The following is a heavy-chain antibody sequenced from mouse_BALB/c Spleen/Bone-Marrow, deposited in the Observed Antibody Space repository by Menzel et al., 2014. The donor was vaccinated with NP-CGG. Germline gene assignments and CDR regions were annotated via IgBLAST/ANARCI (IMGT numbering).Heavy chain of an antibody. CDR1: GYAFSVYW. Sequence: VKLQESGAELVRPGSSVKISCKASGYAFSVYWMNWVKQRPGQGLEWIGQIYPGDGDTIYNGKFKGRATLTADKSSNTAYMQLSSLTSEDSAVYFCARGGISVDYWGQGTTLTVSS. J-gene: IGHJ2*01. CDR3: ARGGISVDY. V-gene: IGHV1-80*01. CDR2: IYPGDGDT.